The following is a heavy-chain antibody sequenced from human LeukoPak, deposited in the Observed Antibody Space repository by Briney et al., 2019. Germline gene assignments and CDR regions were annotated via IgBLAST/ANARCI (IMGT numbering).Heavy chain of an antibody. V-gene: IGHV3-7*01. CDR1: GFTFSSCW. D-gene: IGHD1-1*01. Sequence: HPGGSLRLSCAASGFTFSSCWMSWVRQAPGKGLEWVANIKQDGSEKYYVDSVKGRFTISRDNAKNSLYLQMNSLRAEDTAVYYCARDLDPLDYWGQGTLVTVSS. CDR2: IKQDGSEK. CDR3: ARDLDPLDY. J-gene: IGHJ4*02.